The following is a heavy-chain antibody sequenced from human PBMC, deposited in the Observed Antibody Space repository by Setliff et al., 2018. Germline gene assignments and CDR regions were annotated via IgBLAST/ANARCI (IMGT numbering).Heavy chain of an antibody. D-gene: IGHD2-2*01. CDR3: SRLVRFCTRTSCQRLSGDDF. V-gene: IGHV1-18*01. J-gene: IGHJ4*02. CDR1: GYTFTDFG. CDR2: ISPYTGNT. Sequence: GASVKVSCKASGYTFTDFGVTWVRQAPGQGLEWVGWISPYTGNTYYAPRFQGRITMTTXXXTTXXXXXXXXXXXXXXXIYFCSRLVRFCTRTSCQRLSGDDFWGQGTLVTVSS.